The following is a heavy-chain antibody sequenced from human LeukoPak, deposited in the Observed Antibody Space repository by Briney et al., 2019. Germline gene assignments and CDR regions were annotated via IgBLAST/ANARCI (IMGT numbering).Heavy chain of an antibody. J-gene: IGHJ3*02. V-gene: IGHV4-34*01. CDR1: GGSFSGYY. CDR3: ARAGRKQRATTGAFDI. Sequence: SETLSLTCAVYGGSFSGYYWSWMRQPPGKGLEWIGEINHSGSTNYNPSLKSRVTISVDTSKNQFSLKLSSVTAADTAVYYCARAGRKQRATTGAFDIWGQGTMVTVSS. CDR2: INHSGST. D-gene: IGHD1-26*01.